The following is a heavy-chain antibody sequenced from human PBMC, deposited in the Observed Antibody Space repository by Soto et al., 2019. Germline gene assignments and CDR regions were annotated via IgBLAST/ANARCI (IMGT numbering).Heavy chain of an antibody. V-gene: IGHV4-34*01. Sequence: SETLSLTCAVYGGSFSGYYWSWIRQPPGKGLEWIGEINHSGSTNYNPSLKSRVTISVGTSKNQFSLKLSSVTAADTAVYYCARGFSGSYDYWGQGTLVTVSS. CDR1: GGSFSGYY. J-gene: IGHJ4*02. CDR3: ARGFSGSYDY. D-gene: IGHD1-26*01. CDR2: INHSGST.